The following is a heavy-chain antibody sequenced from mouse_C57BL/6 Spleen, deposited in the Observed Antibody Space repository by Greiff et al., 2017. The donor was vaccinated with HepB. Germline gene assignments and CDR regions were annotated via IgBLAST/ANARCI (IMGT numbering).Heavy chain of an antibody. CDR2: ILPGSGST. D-gene: IGHD4-1*01. V-gene: IGHV1-9*01. J-gene: IGHJ3*01. Sequence: QVQLQQSGAELMKPGASVKLSCKATGYTFTGYLIEWVKQRPGHGLEWIGEILPGSGSTNYNEKFKGKATFTEDTSSNTAYMQLSGLTTEDAAIYYWARGGTGRSYANWGQGTLVTGSA. CDR3: ARGGTGRSYAN. CDR1: GYTFTGYL.